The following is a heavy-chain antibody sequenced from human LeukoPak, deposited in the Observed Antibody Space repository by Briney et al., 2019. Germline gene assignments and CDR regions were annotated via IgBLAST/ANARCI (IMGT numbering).Heavy chain of an antibody. CDR1: GYSFTSYW. CDR2: IYPGDSDT. J-gene: IGHJ4*02. Sequence: GESLKISCKGSGYSFTSYWIGWVRQMPGKGLEWMGIIYPGDSDTRYSPSFQGQVTISADKSISTAYPQWSSLKASDTAMYYCARPYCSSTSCYPGWFDYWGQGTLVTVSS. D-gene: IGHD2-2*01. CDR3: ARPYCSSTSCYPGWFDY. V-gene: IGHV5-51*01.